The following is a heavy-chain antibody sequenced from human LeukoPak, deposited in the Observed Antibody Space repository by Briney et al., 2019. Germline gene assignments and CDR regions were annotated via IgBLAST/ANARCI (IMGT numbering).Heavy chain of an antibody. Sequence: GGSLRLSCAAPGFIFSNAWMTWVRQAPGEGLEWVGRIKSKTDGGTIDYAAPVKGRFTISRDDSKDTLYLQMNSLKTEDTAVYYCTTDLLGLCSSTGCYHNSLDPWGEGTLVTVSS. CDR3: TTDLLGLCSSTGCYHNSLDP. CDR2: IKSKTDGGTI. D-gene: IGHD2-2*01. V-gene: IGHV3-15*01. CDR1: GFIFSNAW. J-gene: IGHJ5*02.